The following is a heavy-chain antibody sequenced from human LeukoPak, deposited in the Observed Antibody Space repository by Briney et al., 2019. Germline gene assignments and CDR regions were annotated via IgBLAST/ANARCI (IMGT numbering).Heavy chain of an antibody. Sequence: ASVKVSCKAFGYTFTSYDINWVRQATGQGLEWMGWMNPNSGNTGYAQKFQGRVTMTRNTSISTAYMELSSLRSEDTAVYYCAGGKWNCSSTSCYALDYWGQGTLVTVSS. D-gene: IGHD2-2*01. CDR2: MNPNSGNT. V-gene: IGHV1-8*01. J-gene: IGHJ4*02. CDR1: GYTFTSYD. CDR3: AGGKWNCSSTSCYALDY.